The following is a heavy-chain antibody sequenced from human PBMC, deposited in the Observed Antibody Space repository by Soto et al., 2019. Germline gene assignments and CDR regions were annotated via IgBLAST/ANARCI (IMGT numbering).Heavy chain of an antibody. J-gene: IGHJ4*02. V-gene: IGHV4-38-2*01. CDR3: ARVEAAKFFAH. Sequence: SETLSLTCAVSNYSISSGYYWGWIRQPPEKGLEYIGSIFHTGSTYYNPSLKGRVIISVDTSKNQFSLRLNSVTAADTAVYFCARVEAAKFFAHWGQGTLVTVSS. D-gene: IGHD2-15*01. CDR1: NYSISSGYY. CDR2: IFHTGST.